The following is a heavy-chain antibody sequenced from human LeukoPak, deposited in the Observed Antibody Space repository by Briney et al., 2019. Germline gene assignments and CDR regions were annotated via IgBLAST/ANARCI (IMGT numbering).Heavy chain of an antibody. CDR2: MNPNSGNT. J-gene: IGHJ4*02. CDR3: ATYSSGWYYFDY. V-gene: IGHV1-8*02. D-gene: IGHD6-19*01. CDR1: GYTFTGYY. Sequence: ASVKVSCTASGYTFTGYYMHWVRQAPGQGLEWMGWMNPNSGNTGYAQKFQGRVTMTRNTSISTAYMELSSLRSEDTAVYYCATYSSGWYYFDYWGQGTLVTVSS.